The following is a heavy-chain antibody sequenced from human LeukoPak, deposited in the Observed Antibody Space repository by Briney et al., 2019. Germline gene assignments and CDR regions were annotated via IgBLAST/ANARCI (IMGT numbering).Heavy chain of an antibody. D-gene: IGHD3/OR15-3a*01. V-gene: IGHV3-30*18. CDR3: AKAHLLDWLLPFDY. J-gene: IGHJ4*02. CDR2: VSNDGGDK. CDR1: EFTFSSYA. Sequence: GGSLRLSCAASEFTFSSYAMHWVREAPGKGLEWVALVSNDGGDKYYADSVKGRFTISRDNSKNTLYLQMNSLRGEDTGVYYCAKAHLLDWLLPFDYWGQGTLVTVSS.